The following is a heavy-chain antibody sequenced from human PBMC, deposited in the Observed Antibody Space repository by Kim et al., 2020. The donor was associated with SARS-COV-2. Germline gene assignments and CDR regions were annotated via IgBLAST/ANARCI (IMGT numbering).Heavy chain of an antibody. V-gene: IGHV3-33*01. CDR2: SNK. CDR3: ARGRGTFDI. Sequence: SNKYYADSVKGRFTISRDNSKNTLYLQMNSLRAEDTAVYYCARGRGTFDIWGQGTMVTVSS. J-gene: IGHJ3*02.